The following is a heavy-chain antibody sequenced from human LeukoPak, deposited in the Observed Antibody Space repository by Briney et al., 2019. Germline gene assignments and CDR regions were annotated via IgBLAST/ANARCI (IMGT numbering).Heavy chain of an antibody. V-gene: IGHV4-39*01. Sequence: SETLSLTCTVSGGSISSSSYYWGWIRQPPGKGLEWIGSISYSGSTYYNPSLKSRVTISVDTSKNQFSLKLSSVTAADTAVYYCARLSHGSGSYYKRRYNYYFDYWGQGTLVTVSS. CDR1: GGSISSSSYY. D-gene: IGHD3-10*01. CDR3: ARLSHGSGSYYKRRYNYYFDY. CDR2: ISYSGST. J-gene: IGHJ4*02.